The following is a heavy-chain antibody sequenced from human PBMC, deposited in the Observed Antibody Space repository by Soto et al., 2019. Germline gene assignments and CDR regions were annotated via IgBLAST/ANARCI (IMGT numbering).Heavy chain of an antibody. CDR3: ARPYISGIAGCDP. D-gene: IGHD1-20*01. Sequence: GGSLRLSCGASGFTFSSYYIHWVRPVPGEGLVWVSRISGDGTTISYADSVKGRFTISRDNAKNTLYLQMNSLRGEDTAVYYCARPYISGIAGCDPWGQGTLVTVSS. CDR1: GFTFSSYY. V-gene: IGHV3-74*01. CDR2: ISGDGTTI. J-gene: IGHJ5*02.